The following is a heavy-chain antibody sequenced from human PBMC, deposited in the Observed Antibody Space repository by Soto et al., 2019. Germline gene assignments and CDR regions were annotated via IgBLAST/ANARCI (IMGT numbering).Heavy chain of an antibody. J-gene: IGHJ4*02. CDR1: GFSVSSNY. CDR2: ISASGGSS. V-gene: IGHV3-23*01. Sequence: GGSLRLSCAISGFSVSSNYLSWVRQAPGKGLEWVSGISASGGSSYDVDSVRGRFTISRDNSKNTLFLQMNSLTDEDTAVYYCAKGGDYWSGFSPDWGQGTLVTVSS. CDR3: AKGGDYWSGFSPD. D-gene: IGHD3-3*01.